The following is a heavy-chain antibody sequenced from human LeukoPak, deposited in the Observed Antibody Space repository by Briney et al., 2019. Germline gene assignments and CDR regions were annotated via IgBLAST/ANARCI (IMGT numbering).Heavy chain of an antibody. Sequence: SETLSLTCTVSGGSISSYYWSWIRQPPGKGLEWIGYTYYSGSTNYNPSLKSRVTISVDTSKNQFSLKLSSVTAADTAVYYCARDQLAIFGVATDAFDIWGQGTMVTVSS. J-gene: IGHJ3*02. D-gene: IGHD3-3*01. CDR2: TYYSGST. CDR3: ARDQLAIFGVATDAFDI. V-gene: IGHV4-59*01. CDR1: GGSISSYY.